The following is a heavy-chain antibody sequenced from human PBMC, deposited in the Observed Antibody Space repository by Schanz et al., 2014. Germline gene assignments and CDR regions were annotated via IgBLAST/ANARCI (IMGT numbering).Heavy chain of an antibody. Sequence: ESGGGLIQPGGSLRLSCAASGFIFGSSVMAWVRQAPGKGLEWVSGFDAHDGRAYYADSAKGRFTISRDNSKSTLYVEMNSLRVEDTAVYYCAKTLFPGGTQTFGNWGRGTLXTVSS. J-gene: IGHJ4*02. CDR3: AKTLFPGGTQTFGN. D-gene: IGHD2-8*02. CDR2: FDAHDGRA. V-gene: IGHV3-23*01. CDR1: GFIFGSSV.